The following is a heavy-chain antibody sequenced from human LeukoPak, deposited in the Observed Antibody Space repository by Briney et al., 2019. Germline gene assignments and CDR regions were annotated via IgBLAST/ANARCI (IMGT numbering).Heavy chain of an antibody. Sequence: ASVKVSCKASGYTFTGYYMHWVRQAPGQGLEWMGWTNPNSGGTNYAQKFQGRVTMTRDMSISTAYMELSRLRSDDTAVYYCARSLYSSGTDFDYWGQGTLVTVSS. J-gene: IGHJ4*02. CDR3: ARSLYSSGTDFDY. D-gene: IGHD6-19*01. CDR2: TNPNSGGT. V-gene: IGHV1-2*02. CDR1: GYTFTGYY.